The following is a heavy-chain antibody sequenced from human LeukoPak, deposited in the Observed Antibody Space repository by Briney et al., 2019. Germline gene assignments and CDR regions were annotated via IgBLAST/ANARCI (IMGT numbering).Heavy chain of an antibody. CDR3: AKDQGYCTNGVCLTFDY. V-gene: IGHV3-23*01. Sequence: GGSLRLSCAASGFTFSSYAMSWVRQAPGKGLEWVSAISGSGGSTYYADSVKGRFTISRDNSKNTLYLQMNSLRAEDTAVYYCAKDQGYCTNGVCLTFDYWGQGTLVTVSS. CDR2: ISGSGGST. J-gene: IGHJ4*02. D-gene: IGHD2-8*01. CDR1: GFTFSSYA.